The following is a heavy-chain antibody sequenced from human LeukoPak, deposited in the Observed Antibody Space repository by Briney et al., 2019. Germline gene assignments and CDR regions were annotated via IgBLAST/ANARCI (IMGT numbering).Heavy chain of an antibody. CDR3: ARVRFLESFSTFGRDSYYYYMDV. V-gene: IGHV4-61*02. D-gene: IGHD3-3*01. CDR1: GDSISSNTYY. Sequence: SETLSLTCTVSGDSISSNTYYWSWIRQPAGKGLEWIGLIYTTGSTNYNPSLKSRVTMSVDTSKNQFSLKLSSVTAADTAVYYCARVRFLESFSTFGRDSYYYYMDVWGIGTTVTVSS. J-gene: IGHJ6*03. CDR2: IYTTGST.